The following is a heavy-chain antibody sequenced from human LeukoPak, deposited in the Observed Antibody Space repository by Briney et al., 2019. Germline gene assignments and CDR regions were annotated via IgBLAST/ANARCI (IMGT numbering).Heavy chain of an antibody. CDR3: ARDGLYASSGYYMDS. Sequence: SETLSLTCTVSGGAISSYYWSWIRQPPGKGLEWIGYIYYSGGTKYNPSLMSRVTISVDRAQNQFSLSLSSVTAADTAVYYCARDGLYASSGYYMDSWGQGTLVIVSS. V-gene: IGHV4-59*01. J-gene: IGHJ4*02. CDR2: IYYSGGT. D-gene: IGHD3-22*01. CDR1: GGAISSYY.